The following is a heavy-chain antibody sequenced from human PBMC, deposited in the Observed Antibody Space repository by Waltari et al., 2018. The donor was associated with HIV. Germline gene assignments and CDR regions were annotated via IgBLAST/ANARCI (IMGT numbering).Heavy chain of an antibody. CDR3: ARDFRSPKGDFDY. CDR2: INLDGSTT. J-gene: IGHJ4*02. Sequence: EVQLVESGGGSVQPGGSLRLSCAASGFTFTSYCMHWVRQAPGKGLVWGSRINLDGSTTTYADSVKGRFTISRDNAKSTLYLQMSSLRAEDTAMYYCARDFRSPKGDFDYWGQGTLVSVSS. D-gene: IGHD3-16*01. V-gene: IGHV3-74*01. CDR1: GFTFTSYC.